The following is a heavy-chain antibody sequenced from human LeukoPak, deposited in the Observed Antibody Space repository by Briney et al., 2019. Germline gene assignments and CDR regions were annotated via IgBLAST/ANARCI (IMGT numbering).Heavy chain of an antibody. CDR2: ISGSGGST. J-gene: IGHJ4*02. CDR1: GFTFSSYA. CDR3: AKRGYDSSAYPDY. D-gene: IGHD3-22*01. V-gene: IGHV3-23*01. Sequence: GGSLRLSCAASGFTFSSYAMSWVRQAPGKGLEWVSAISGSGGSTYYADSVKGRFTISRDNSKNTLYLQMNSPRAEDTAIYYCAKRGYDSSAYPDYWGQGTLVSVSS.